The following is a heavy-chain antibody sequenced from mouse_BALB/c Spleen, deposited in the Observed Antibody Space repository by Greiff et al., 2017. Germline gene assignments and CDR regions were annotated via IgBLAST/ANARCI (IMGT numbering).Heavy chain of an antibody. CDR1: GFTFSSYA. Sequence: DVMLVESGGGLVKPGGSLKLSCAASGFTFSSYAMSWVRQSPEKRLEWVAEISSGGSYTYYPDTVTGRFTISRDNAKNTLYLEMSSLRSEDTAMYYCARGDYYGLYYFDYWGQGTTLTVSS. CDR2: ISSGGSYT. CDR3: ARGDYYGLYYFDY. V-gene: IGHV5-9-4*01. D-gene: IGHD1-2*01. J-gene: IGHJ2*01.